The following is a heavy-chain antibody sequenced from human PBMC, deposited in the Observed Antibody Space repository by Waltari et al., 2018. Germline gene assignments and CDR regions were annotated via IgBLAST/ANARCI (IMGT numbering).Heavy chain of an antibody. V-gene: IGHV4-59*01. D-gene: IGHD3-3*01. CDR2: IYYSGST. J-gene: IGHJ6*02. CDR1: GGSISSFF. Sequence: QVQLQESGPGLVKPSETLSLTCTVSGGSISSFFWSWMRQAPGKGLGWIGWIYYSGSTNYNPSLKSRVTMSIYTSKDQFSLKLTSVAAADTAVYYCVRDLWVGAPSGEGYYYGMDVWGQGTTVTVSS. CDR3: VRDLWVGAPSGEGYYYGMDV.